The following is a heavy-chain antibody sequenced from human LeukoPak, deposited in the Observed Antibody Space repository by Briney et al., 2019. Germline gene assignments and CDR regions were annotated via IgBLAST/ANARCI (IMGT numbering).Heavy chain of an antibody. CDR2: IIPVFDMT. J-gene: IGHJ5*02. D-gene: IGHD4-17*01. CDR1: GHTFDRFP. V-gene: IGHV1-69*04. CDR3: AKGPHDYGDFVYL. Sequence: GASVKVSCKASGHTFDRFPINWVRLAPGQGLEWMGRIIPVFDMTHYAPKFQGRITMTAYTSTTTVYMELRSLKSEDTAVYFCAKGPHDYGDFVYLWGQGTRVTVSS.